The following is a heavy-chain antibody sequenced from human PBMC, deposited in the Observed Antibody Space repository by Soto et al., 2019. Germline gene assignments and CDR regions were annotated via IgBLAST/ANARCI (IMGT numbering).Heavy chain of an antibody. Sequence: EVQLVESGGGLLQPGGSLRLSCAASGFTFSTYWMHWVRQAPGKGLVWVSRIKTDGSVTTYADSVKGRFTISRDNAKNTLYLQMNTLRAEDTAVYYCARDQGGSHDYWGRGTLVTVSS. J-gene: IGHJ4*02. CDR1: GFTFSTYW. V-gene: IGHV3-74*01. CDR3: ARDQGGSHDY. CDR2: IKTDGSVT. D-gene: IGHD3-16*01.